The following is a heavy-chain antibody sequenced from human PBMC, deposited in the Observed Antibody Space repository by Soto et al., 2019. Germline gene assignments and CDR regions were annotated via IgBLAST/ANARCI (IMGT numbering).Heavy chain of an antibody. J-gene: IGHJ5*02. CDR2: ISSRGTDI. V-gene: IGHV3-30*14. Sequence: QARLVQSGGGLVQSGRSLTLSCEASGFLFSTSTLNWVRRAPGKGLEWVAEISSRGTDIYYAASVKGRFTISRDNSKNTLYLLLDRVKSDDTAVYFCATLGRADYPPLAAWGQGTLVTVSS. CDR1: GFLFSTST. D-gene: IGHD4-17*01. CDR3: ATLGRADYPPLAA.